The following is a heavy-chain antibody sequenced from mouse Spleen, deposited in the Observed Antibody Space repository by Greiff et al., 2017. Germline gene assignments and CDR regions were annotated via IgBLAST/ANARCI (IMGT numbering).Heavy chain of an antibody. V-gene: IGHV5-9*01. CDR2: ISSGGGNT. CDR1: GFTFSSYA. Sequence: EVMLVESGGGLVKLGGSLKLSCAASGFTFSSYAMSWVRQTPEKRLEWVATISSGGGNTYYPDSVKGRFTISRDNAKNTLYLQMSSLKSEDTAMYYCARHIPDGVYFDYWGQGTTLTVSA. D-gene: IGHD2-3*01. J-gene: IGHJ2*01. CDR3: ARHIPDGVYFDY.